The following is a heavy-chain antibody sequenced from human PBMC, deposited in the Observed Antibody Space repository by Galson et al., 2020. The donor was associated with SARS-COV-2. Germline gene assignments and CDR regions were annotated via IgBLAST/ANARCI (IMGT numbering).Heavy chain of an antibody. V-gene: IGHV5-51*01. Sequence: WMGIIYPGDSDTRYSPSFQGQVTISADKSISTAYLQWSSLKASDTAMYYCARGLVTISLFDIWGQGTMVTVSS. CDR3: ARGLVTISLFDI. D-gene: IGHD3-3*01. CDR2: IYPGDSDT. J-gene: IGHJ3*02.